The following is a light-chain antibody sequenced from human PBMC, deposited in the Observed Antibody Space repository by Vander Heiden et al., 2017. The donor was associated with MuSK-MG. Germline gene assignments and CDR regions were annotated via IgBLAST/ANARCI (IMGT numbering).Light chain of an antibody. CDR3: QQEDNPPYS. Sequence: DIQMTQSPSSLSASVGDRVTITCQASQDISNYLSWYQQKPGKAPNLLIYDASNLQAGVSARFSGSGSGTVFSFTISSLQPEDFATYYCQQEDNPPYSFGQGTKLEIK. J-gene: IGKJ2*01. V-gene: IGKV1-33*01. CDR2: DAS. CDR1: QDISNY.